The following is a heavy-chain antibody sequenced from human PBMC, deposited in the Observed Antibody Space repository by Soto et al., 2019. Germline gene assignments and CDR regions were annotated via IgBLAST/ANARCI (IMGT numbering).Heavy chain of an antibody. Sequence: SVKVSCKASGGSLSNYGISWVRQAPGQGLEWMGGIIPVFGTPHYAQKFQDRVTITADESTSTVYMEVSSLTSEDTAVYYCARGDATKIIVTTCYGLDVWGQGTTVTVSS. D-gene: IGHD3-22*01. V-gene: IGHV1-69*13. CDR2: IIPVFGTP. CDR3: ARGDATKIIVTTCYGLDV. CDR1: GGSLSNYG. J-gene: IGHJ6*02.